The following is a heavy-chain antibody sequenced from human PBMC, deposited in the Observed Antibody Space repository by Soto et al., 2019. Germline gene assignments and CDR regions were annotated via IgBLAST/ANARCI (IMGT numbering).Heavy chain of an antibody. CDR3: ANAGDYYSYGMAV. D-gene: IGHD2-2*01. CDR2: INAGNGKT. CDR1: GYTFSNYA. Sequence: QVQLVQSGAEVKKPGASVKVSCKASGYTFSNYATHWVRQAPGQRLEWMGWINAGNGKTKYSQNFQGRVTITSDTSASTAYMELSSLRSEDTTVYYCANAGDYYSYGMAVLGQGTKVTVSS. J-gene: IGHJ6*02. V-gene: IGHV1-3*01.